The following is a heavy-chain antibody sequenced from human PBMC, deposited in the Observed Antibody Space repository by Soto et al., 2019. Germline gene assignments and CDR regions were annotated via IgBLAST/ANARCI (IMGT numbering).Heavy chain of an antibody. V-gene: IGHV2-5*02. D-gene: IGHD3-16*01. J-gene: IGHJ4*02. CDR1: GFSLSTSGVG. CDR2: IYWEDDK. Sequence: QITLKASGPALVKPTQTLTLTCTCSGFSLSTSGVGLGWLSQPPGKALEGLTIIYWEDDKRNSPFLRSRLTVIRDPSKDPAHLTRTLMHPVDTAKYYYAHLVVAWITHHIDSWGQATLGTVSS. CDR3: AHLVVAWITHHIDS.